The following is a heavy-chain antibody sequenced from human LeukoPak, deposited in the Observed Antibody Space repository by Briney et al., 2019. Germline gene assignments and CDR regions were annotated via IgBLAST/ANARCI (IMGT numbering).Heavy chain of an antibody. CDR3: ARRDGYCSSTSCYADYYYGMDV. CDR2: IYPGDSDT. V-gene: IGHV5-51*01. Sequence: GESLKISCQGSGYSFTNNWIGWVRQMPGKGLEWMGIIYPGDSDTTYSPSFQGQVTISADKSISTAYLQWSSLKASDTAMYYCARRDGYCSSTSCYADYYYGMDVWGQGTTVTVSS. CDR1: GYSFTNNW. J-gene: IGHJ6*02. D-gene: IGHD2-2*01.